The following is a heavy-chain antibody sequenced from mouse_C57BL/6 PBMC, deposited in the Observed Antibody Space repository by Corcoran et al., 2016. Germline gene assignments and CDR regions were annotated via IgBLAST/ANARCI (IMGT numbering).Heavy chain of an antibody. CDR1: GYTFTTYG. J-gene: IGHJ2*01. D-gene: IGHD4-1*01. CDR3: ARWGGLTGTVYIDF. Sequence: QIQLVQSGPELKKPGETVKISCKASGYTFTTYGMSWVKQAPGKGLKWMGWINTYSGVPTYADDFKGRFAFSLETSASTAYLQINNLKNEDTATYFCARWGGLTGTVYIDFWGQGTTLTVSS. V-gene: IGHV9-3*01. CDR2: INTYSGVP.